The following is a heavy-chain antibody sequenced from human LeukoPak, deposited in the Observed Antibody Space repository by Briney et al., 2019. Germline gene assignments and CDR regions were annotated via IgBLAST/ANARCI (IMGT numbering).Heavy chain of an antibody. CDR3: AFLVREPQH. V-gene: IGHV3-7*01. D-gene: IGHD3-10*01. J-gene: IGHJ1*01. CDR2: INSDGSDK. CDR1: GFPFSTYY. Sequence: GGSLRLSCTVSGFPFSTYYMGWLRQPPGKGLEWVAMINSDGSDKSYVDSLKGRFTISRDNAKNSPFLQMSTLTAEDTALYYCAFLVREPQHWGRGTLVTVSS.